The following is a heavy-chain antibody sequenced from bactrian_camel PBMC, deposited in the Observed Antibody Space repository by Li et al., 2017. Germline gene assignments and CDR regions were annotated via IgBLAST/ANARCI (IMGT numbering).Heavy chain of an antibody. CDR3: AAGTRIIVGDYCDGITT. CDR1: GYTSSRHC. V-gene: IGHV3S31*01. J-gene: IGHJ6*01. CDR2: IRRDGDE. Sequence: VQLVESGGGLVQPGGSLRLSCTHSGYTSSRHCMGWFRQAPGKAREGIAGIRRDGDEYYADSVKGRFTISQDNAKNIIYLQMSSRTPDDTAMYYCAAGTRIIVGDYCDGITTWGQGTQVTVS. D-gene: IGHD3*01.